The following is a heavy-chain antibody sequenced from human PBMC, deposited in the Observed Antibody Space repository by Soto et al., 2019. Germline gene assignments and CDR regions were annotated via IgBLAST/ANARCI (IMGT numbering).Heavy chain of an antibody. CDR2: INHSGST. CDR3: ARAIVVVPAAIPEDGNLRYYYYMDV. J-gene: IGHJ6*03. Sequence: QVQLQQWGAGLLKPSETLSLTCAVYGGSFSGYYWSWIRQPPGKGLEWIGEINHSGSTNYNPSLKRRVTLSVDSSKNQCSLKLSAVTAADTAVYYCARAIVVVPAAIPEDGNLRYYYYMDVWGKGTTVTVSS. V-gene: IGHV4-34*01. D-gene: IGHD2-2*02. CDR1: GGSFSGYY.